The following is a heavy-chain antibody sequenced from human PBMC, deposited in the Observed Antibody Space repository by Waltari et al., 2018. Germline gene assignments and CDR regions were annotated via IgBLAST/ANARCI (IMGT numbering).Heavy chain of an antibody. V-gene: IGHV1-69*04. CDR2: IIPILGIA. CDR1: GGTFPSYA. D-gene: IGHD1-26*01. J-gene: IGHJ4*02. Sequence: QVQLVQSGAEVKKPGSSVKVPCKASGGTFPSYAIRSVRQAPGQGLEWMGGIIPILGIANYAQKFQGRVTITADESTSTAYMELSSLRSEDTAVYYCARDHIVGVASSGFYWGQGTLVTVSS. CDR3: ARDHIVGVASSGFY.